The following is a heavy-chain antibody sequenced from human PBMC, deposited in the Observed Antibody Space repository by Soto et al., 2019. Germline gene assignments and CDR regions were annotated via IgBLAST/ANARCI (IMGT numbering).Heavy chain of an antibody. CDR1: GFTFSSYA. J-gene: IGHJ5*02. CDR2: ISGSGGST. V-gene: IGHV3-23*01. D-gene: IGHD6-6*01. Sequence: GGSLRLSCAASGFTFSSYAMSWVRRAPGKGLEWVSAISGSGGSTYYADSVKGRFTISRDNSKNTLYLQMNSLRAEDTAVYYCAKSGLYSSSSILRTGNWFDPWGQGTLVTVSS. CDR3: AKSGLYSSSSILRTGNWFDP.